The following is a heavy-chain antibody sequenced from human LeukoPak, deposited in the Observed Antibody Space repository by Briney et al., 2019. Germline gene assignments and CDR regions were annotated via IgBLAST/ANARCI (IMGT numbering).Heavy chain of an antibody. J-gene: IGHJ4*02. CDR3: ASHQYYYDSSGYHFDC. CDR1: GVSFSGYY. D-gene: IGHD3-22*01. Sequence: SETLSLTCAVYGVSFSGYYWSWIRQPPGKGLEWIGEINHSGSTNYNPSLKSRVTISVDTSKNQFSLKLSSVTAADTAVYYCASHQYYYDSSGYHFDCWGQGTLVTVSS. CDR2: INHSGST. V-gene: IGHV4-34*01.